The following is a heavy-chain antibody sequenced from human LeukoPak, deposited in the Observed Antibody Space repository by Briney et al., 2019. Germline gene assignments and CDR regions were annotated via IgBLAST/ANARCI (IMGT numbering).Heavy chain of an antibody. CDR2: IYYSGST. D-gene: IGHD2-15*01. J-gene: IGHJ5*02. CDR1: GGSISSYY. CDR3: ARADIVVVVAQRYVDRINWFDP. V-gene: IGHV4-39*07. Sequence: SETLSLTCTVSGGSISSYYWSWIRQPPGKGLEWIGSIYYSGSTYYNPSLKSRVTISVDTSKNQFSLKLSSVTAADTAVYYCARADIVVVVAQRYVDRINWFDPWGQGTLVTVSS.